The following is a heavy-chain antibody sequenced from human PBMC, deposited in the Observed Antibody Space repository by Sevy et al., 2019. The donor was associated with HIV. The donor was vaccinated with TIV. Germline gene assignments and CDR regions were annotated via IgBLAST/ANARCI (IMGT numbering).Heavy chain of an antibody. CDR1: SYSVGSDNY. V-gene: IGHV4-38-2*01. D-gene: IGHD5-12*01. J-gene: IGHJ5*01. CDR2: IYRSGTT. Sequence: SETLSLTCAVSSYSVGSDNYWGWIRQSPGKGLEWIGIIYRSGTTYYNPSLKSRVTISLDTSKNQFSLKLSSVTASDTAVYFCARALRMATFGQIRFDSWGQGTLVTVSS. CDR3: ARALRMATFGQIRFDS.